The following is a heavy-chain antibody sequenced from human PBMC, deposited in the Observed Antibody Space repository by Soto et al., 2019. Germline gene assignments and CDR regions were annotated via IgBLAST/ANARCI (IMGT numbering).Heavy chain of an antibody. CDR3: AKRQSFDFWSGYLPFFDY. CDR1: AINFRSYA. D-gene: IGHD3-3*01. CDR2: VGGSGSDT. Sequence: SGGSLRLSCSASAINFRSYAMSWVRQAPGKGLEWVSAVGGSGSDTYYADSVKGRFTISRDDSKNTLYLHMSSLRVEDTAIYYCAKRQSFDFWSGYLPFFDYWGQGTPVTVS. J-gene: IGHJ4*02. V-gene: IGHV3-23*01.